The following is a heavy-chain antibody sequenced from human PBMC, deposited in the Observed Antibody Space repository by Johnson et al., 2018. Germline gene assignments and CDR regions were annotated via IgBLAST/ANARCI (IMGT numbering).Heavy chain of an antibody. CDR2: ITHSGST. Sequence: QVQLQQWGAGLLIPSETLSLTCAVYGEAFSGHYWTWIRQPPGKGLEWIGEITHSGSTNYNPSLKSRVTMLVDTSKKQFALKLNSVTAADTSVYFCAGGGRLSPPRPFEYWSQGTLVTVSP. CDR3: AGGGRLSPPRPFEY. CDR1: GEAFSGHY. J-gene: IGHJ4*02. D-gene: IGHD1-26*01. V-gene: IGHV4-34*01.